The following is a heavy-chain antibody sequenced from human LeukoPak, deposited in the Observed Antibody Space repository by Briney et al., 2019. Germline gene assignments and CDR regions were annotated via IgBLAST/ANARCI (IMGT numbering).Heavy chain of an antibody. V-gene: IGHV3-74*01. D-gene: IGHD3-10*01. CDR2: INTDGSST. CDR1: GFTFSDYW. J-gene: IGHJ4*02. Sequence: GGSLRPSCAASGFTFSDYWIHWVRQAPGKGLVWVSRINTDGSSTNYADSVKGRFSISRDNAKNTLYLQMSGLRAEDTAVYYCARDRGPRTGFMVREAYDYWGQGTLVTVSS. CDR3: ARDRGPRTGFMVREAYDY.